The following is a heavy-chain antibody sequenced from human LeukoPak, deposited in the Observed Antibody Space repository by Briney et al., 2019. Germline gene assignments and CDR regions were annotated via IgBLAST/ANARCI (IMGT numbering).Heavy chain of an antibody. D-gene: IGHD2/OR15-2a*01. CDR2: IRYDGSNK. J-gene: IGHJ4*02. V-gene: IGHV3-33*01. Sequence: GGSLRLSCAASGFTFSNYGMHWVRQAPGKGLEWVALIRYDGSNKYYTDSVKGRLTISRDNSKDTLFLQMNGLRAEDTAVYYCAREGPRGNSQFDYWGQGTLVTVSS. CDR1: GFTFSNYG. CDR3: AREGPRGNSQFDY.